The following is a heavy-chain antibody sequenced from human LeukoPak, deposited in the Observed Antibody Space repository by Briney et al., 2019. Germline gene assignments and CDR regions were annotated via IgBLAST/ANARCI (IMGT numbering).Heavy chain of an antibody. CDR3: AKDRDTAMEIDY. CDR1: GFTFSNYG. CDR2: IWYDGSNK. D-gene: IGHD5-18*01. Sequence: GRSLRLSCAASGFTFSNYGMHWVRQAPGKGMKWVAVIWYDGSNKYYVDSVKGRFTISRDNSKNTLYLQMNSLRAEDTAMYYCAKDRDTAMEIDYWGQGTLVTVSS. J-gene: IGHJ4*02. V-gene: IGHV3-33*06.